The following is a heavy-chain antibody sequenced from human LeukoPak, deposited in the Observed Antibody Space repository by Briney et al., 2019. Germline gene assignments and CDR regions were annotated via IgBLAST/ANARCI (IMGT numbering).Heavy chain of an antibody. CDR1: GFTFDDYG. D-gene: IGHD5-18*01. Sequence: GGSLRLSCAASGFTFDDYGMSWVRQAPGKGLEWVSGINWNSGSIGYADSVKGRFTISRDNAKNSLYLQMNSLRAEDTALYYCAKGRGYSYGYLADYWGQGTLVTVSS. J-gene: IGHJ4*02. CDR2: INWNSGSI. CDR3: AKGRGYSYGYLADY. V-gene: IGHV3-9*01.